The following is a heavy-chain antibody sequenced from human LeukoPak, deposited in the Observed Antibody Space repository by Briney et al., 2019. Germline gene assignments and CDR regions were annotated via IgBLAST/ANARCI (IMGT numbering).Heavy chain of an antibody. CDR2: IGSSGSAGGNI. J-gene: IGHJ6*03. CDR1: GFSFSGFG. D-gene: IGHD2-21*01. CDR3: ARAPTPYFTYYMDV. V-gene: IGHV3-48*02. Sequence: GGSLRLSCAASGFSFSGFGMNWVRQAPGKGLEWISYIGSSGSAGGNIYYAVSVKGRFTVSRDNAKDSLFLQMNSLQDADTAVYYCARAPTPYFTYYMDVWGKGTRVTVSS.